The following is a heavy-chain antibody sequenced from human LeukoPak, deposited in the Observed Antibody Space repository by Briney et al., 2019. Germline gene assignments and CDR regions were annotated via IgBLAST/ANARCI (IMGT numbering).Heavy chain of an antibody. D-gene: IGHD6-13*01. Sequence: ASVKVSCKASGYTFTSYGISWVRQAPGQGLEWMGWISIYNGKINYAQKFQGRVTMTTDTSTSTAYMELSRLRSDDTAVYYCARVVLQQLSTVANWFDPWGQGTLVTVSS. V-gene: IGHV1-18*01. CDR1: GYTFTSYG. J-gene: IGHJ5*02. CDR3: ARVVLQQLSTVANWFDP. CDR2: ISIYNGKI.